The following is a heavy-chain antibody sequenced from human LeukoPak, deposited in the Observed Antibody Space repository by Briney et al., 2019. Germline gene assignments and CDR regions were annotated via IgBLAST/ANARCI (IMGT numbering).Heavy chain of an antibody. V-gene: IGHV1-46*01. CDR2: INPSGGST. CDR1: GYIFTDYY. J-gene: IGHJ1*01. CDR3: ARYGLVATSVLCFQY. D-gene: IGHD6-19*01. Sequence: GASVKVSCKASGYIFTDYYIHWVRQAPGQGLEWMGLINPSGGSTTYAQKFQGRVTVTRDTSTSTVYMELSSLRSEDTAVYYCARYGLVATSVLCFQYWGQGTPVTVSS.